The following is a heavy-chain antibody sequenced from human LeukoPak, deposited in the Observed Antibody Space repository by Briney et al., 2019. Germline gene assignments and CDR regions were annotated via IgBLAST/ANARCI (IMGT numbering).Heavy chain of an antibody. V-gene: IGHV3-7*01. D-gene: IGHD3-16*01. J-gene: IGHJ5*02. CDR3: ASQSYARFDP. CDR1: GFAFSSTW. CDR2: IQPDGSEG. Sequence: GGSLRLSCAASGFAFSSTWMSWARQAPGKGLEWVGNIQPDGSEGYPVDSVKGRFTISRDNARNSLFLQMNSLRVEDTAVYYCASQSYARFDPWGQGTLVTVSS.